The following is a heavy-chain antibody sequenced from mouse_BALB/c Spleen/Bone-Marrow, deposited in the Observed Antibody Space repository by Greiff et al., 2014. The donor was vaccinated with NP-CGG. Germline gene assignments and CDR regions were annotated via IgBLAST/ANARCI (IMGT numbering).Heavy chain of an antibody. CDR1: GFSFTSYG. Sequence: QVQLQQSGPGLVAPSQTLSLTCTISGFSFTSYGIHWVRQPPGKGLEWLTVIWNDGSTTYNSALKSRLTISKDNSKSQVFLKMNSLQTDDTGMYYCAKHGGGYFDYWDQGTSLIVSS. CDR3: AKHGGGYFDY. V-gene: IGHV2-6-1*01. J-gene: IGHJ2*02. CDR2: IWNDGST.